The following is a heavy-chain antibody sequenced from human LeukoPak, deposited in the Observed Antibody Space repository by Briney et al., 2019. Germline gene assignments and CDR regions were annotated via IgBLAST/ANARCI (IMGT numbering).Heavy chain of an antibody. CDR2: IKQDGSEK. D-gene: IGHD6-6*01. Sequence: PGGSLRLSCAASGFTFSSYWMSWVRQAPGKGLEWVANIKQDGSEKYYVDSVKGRFTISRDNAKNSLYLQMNSLRAKDTAVYYCARDALSPSSSSNYYYMDVWGKGTTVTVSS. V-gene: IGHV3-7*01. CDR1: GFTFSSYW. J-gene: IGHJ6*03. CDR3: ARDALSPSSSSNYYYMDV.